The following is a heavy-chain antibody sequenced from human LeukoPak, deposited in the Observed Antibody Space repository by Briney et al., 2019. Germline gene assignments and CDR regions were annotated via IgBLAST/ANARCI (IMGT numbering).Heavy chain of an antibody. CDR2: INHSGST. CDR1: GGSISSSSYY. D-gene: IGHD6-13*01. Sequence: SETLSLTCSVSGGSISSSSYYWSWIRQPPGKGLEWIGEINHSGSTNYNPSLKSRVTISVDTSKNQFSLKLSSVTAADTAVYYCARGLIAAARPKRSLYFDYWGQGTLVTVSS. J-gene: IGHJ4*02. CDR3: ARGLIAAARPKRSLYFDY. V-gene: IGHV4-39*07.